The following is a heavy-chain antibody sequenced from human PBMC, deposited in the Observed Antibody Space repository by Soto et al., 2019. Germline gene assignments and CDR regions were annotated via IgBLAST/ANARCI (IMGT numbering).Heavy chain of an antibody. CDR2: IYSKAGKM. J-gene: IGHJ4*02. V-gene: IGHV1-18*01. CDR3: ARDIAFDIDY. CDR1: GYTFNDFG. D-gene: IGHD2-15*01. Sequence: QVHLLQSGAEVQKPGASVKFSCKTSGYTFNDFGITWVRQAPGLGLEWLGWIYSKAGKMNFAPKFQNRVIMTTDTSTSTAFMELTSLTFDDSAIYFCARDIAFDIDYWGQGTLVTVS.